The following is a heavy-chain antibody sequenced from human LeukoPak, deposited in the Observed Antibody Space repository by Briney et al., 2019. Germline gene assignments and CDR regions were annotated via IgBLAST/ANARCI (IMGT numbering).Heavy chain of an antibody. Sequence: SVKVSCKASGGTFSSYAISWVRQAPGQGLEWMGRIIPILGIANYAQKFQGRVTITADKSTSTAYMELSSLRSEDTAVYYCARGRIAVAGSKYFDYWGQGTLVTVSS. J-gene: IGHJ4*02. V-gene: IGHV1-69*04. CDR1: GGTFSSYA. D-gene: IGHD6-19*01. CDR2: IIPILGIA. CDR3: ARGRIAVAGSKYFDY.